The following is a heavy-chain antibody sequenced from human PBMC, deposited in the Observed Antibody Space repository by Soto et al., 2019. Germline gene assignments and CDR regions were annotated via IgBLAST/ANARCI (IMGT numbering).Heavy chain of an antibody. CDR2: IIPIFGTA. D-gene: IGHD1-26*01. V-gene: IGHV1-69*01. Sequence: QVQLVQSGAEVKKPGSSVKVSCKASGGTFSSYAISWVRQAPGQGLEWMGGIIPIFGTATYAQKFQGRVTITADESTSTAYMELSSLRSEDTAVYYCARESATGSYYYYFDYWGQGTLVTVSS. J-gene: IGHJ4*02. CDR3: ARESATGSYYYYFDY. CDR1: GGTFSSYA.